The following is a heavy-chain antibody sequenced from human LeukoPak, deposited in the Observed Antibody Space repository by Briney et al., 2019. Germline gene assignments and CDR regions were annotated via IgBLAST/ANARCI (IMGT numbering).Heavy chain of an antibody. CDR2: INAAHDNT. V-gene: IGHV1-3*01. J-gene: IGHJ4*02. D-gene: IGHD1-1*01. CDR1: GFTITNYT. Sequence: ASVKLSCKASGFTITNYTIHWVRQAPGQGLEWMGWINAAHDNTKYSQNFLGRVTITTDTSSATAYIDLSSLRHEDTAVYYCAMQLRLGRVGDYWGQGSLVTVSS. CDR3: AMQLRLGRVGDY.